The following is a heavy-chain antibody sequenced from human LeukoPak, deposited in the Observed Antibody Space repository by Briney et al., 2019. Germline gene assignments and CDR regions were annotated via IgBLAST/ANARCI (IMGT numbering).Heavy chain of an antibody. V-gene: IGHV3-23*01. CDR2: ISGSGGST. J-gene: IGHJ6*02. CDR1: GFTFSSYA. CDR3: AKDATEGYYYYGMDV. Sequence: GVSLRLSCAASGFTFSSYAMSWVRQAPGKGLEWVSAISGSGGSTYYADSVKGRFTISRDNSKNTLYLQMNSLRAEDTAVYYCAKDATEGYYYYGMDVWGQGTTVTVSS.